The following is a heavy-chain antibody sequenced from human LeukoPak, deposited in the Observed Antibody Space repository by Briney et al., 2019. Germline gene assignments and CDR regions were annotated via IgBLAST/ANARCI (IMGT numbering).Heavy chain of an antibody. J-gene: IGHJ5*02. CDR2: IYTSGST. CDR3: ARGLSGYDFWSGYYASPYNWFDP. Sequence: SETLSLTCTVSGGSISSYYWSWIRQPAGKGLEWIGRIYTSGSTNYNPSLKSRVTMSVDTSKNQFSLKLSSVTAADTAVYYCARGLSGYDFWSGYYASPYNWFDPWGQGTLVAVSS. CDR1: GGSISSYY. D-gene: IGHD3-3*01. V-gene: IGHV4-4*07.